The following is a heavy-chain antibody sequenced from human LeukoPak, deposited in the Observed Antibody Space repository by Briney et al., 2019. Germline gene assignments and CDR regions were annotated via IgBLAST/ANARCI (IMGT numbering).Heavy chain of an antibody. J-gene: IGHJ4*02. D-gene: IGHD4-17*01. V-gene: IGHV3-23*01. CDR2: IGGSGDST. Sequence: GGSLRLSCAASGFTFYAYAMTWVRQAPGKGLEWVSGIGGSGDSTIYADSVRGRFTISRDNSKDTLYLQMNNLRAEDTAIYYCARDSTVTTRYIFDFWGQGTLVTVSS. CDR3: ARDSTVTTRYIFDF. CDR1: GFTFYAYA.